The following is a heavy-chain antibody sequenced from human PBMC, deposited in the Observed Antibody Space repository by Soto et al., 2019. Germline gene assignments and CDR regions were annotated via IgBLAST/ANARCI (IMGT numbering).Heavy chain of an antibody. J-gene: IGHJ5*02. CDR1: EYTFTNYD. Sequence: QVQLVQSGAEVKKPGASVKVSCKASEYTFTNYDINWVRQATGQGLEWMGWMNPNSGNTGYAQKFQGRLTMTRNTSISTDYMQLSSLRSEDTAVYYCARVRAGGGNSGRWFDPWGQGTLVTVSS. CDR2: MNPNSGNT. V-gene: IGHV1-8*01. CDR3: ARVRAGGGNSGRWFDP. D-gene: IGHD2-21*02.